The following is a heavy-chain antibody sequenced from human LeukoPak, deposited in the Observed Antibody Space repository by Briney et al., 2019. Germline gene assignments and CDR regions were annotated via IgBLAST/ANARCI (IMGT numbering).Heavy chain of an antibody. D-gene: IGHD2-15*01. J-gene: IGHJ4*02. V-gene: IGHV1-2*02. CDR1: GYTFTGYY. CDR2: INPNSGGT. CDR3: ARDGHCSGGSCYSDY. Sequence: ASVKVSCKASGYTFTGYYMHWVRQAPGQGLEWMGWINPNSGGTSYAQKFQGRVTMTRDTSISTAYMELSRLRSDDTAVYYCARDGHCSGGSCYSDYWGQGALVTVSS.